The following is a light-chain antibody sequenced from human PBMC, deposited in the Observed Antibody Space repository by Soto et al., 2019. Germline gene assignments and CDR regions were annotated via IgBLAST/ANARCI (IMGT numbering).Light chain of an antibody. CDR2: GAS. V-gene: IGKV3-20*01. CDR3: QQYGSSRT. CDR1: QSVSSSY. Sequence: EIVSTQSPGTLSLSPGERATLSCRASQSVSSSYLAWNQEKPGQAPRLLIYGASSRATGIPDRFSGSGSGTDFTLTISRLEPEDFAVYYCQQYGSSRTFGQGTKVEIK. J-gene: IGKJ1*01.